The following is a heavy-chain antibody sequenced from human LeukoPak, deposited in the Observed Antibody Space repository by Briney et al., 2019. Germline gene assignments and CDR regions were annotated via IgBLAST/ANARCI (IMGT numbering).Heavy chain of an antibody. CDR1: GFSFSTYS. D-gene: IGHD6-19*01. V-gene: IGHV3-23*01. J-gene: IGHJ4*02. CDR2: ISASGGDT. CDR3: VKDISSGWTWPPSSPHPGFDS. Sequence: GGSLRLSCAASGFSFSTYSFSWVRQAPGKGLEWVSGISASGGDTFYADSVKGRFTISRDNSKNTLSLQMNSLSAEDTALYYCVKDISSGWTWPPSSPHPGFDSWGQGTLVTVSS.